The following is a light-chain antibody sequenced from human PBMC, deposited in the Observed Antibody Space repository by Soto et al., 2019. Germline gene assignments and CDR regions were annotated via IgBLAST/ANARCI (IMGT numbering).Light chain of an antibody. CDR1: QSISSY. CDR2: AAS. Sequence: DIQMTESPSSLSASVADRVNITCRASQSISSYLNWYQQKPGKAPKLLIYAASSLQSGVPSRFSGSGSGTEFTLTISSLQPDDFATYFCQHHNSYSQTFGQGTKVEIK. CDR3: QHHNSYSQT. J-gene: IGKJ1*01. V-gene: IGKV1-39*01.